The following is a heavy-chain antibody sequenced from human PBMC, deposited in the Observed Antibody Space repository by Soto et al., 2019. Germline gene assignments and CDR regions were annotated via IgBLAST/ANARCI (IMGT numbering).Heavy chain of an antibody. J-gene: IGHJ6*02. CDR3: ARDSPLPCGYTYGYEYYYGMDV. D-gene: IGHD5-18*01. V-gene: IGHV4-4*08. Sequence: QVQLQESGPGLVKPSETLSLTCTVSGGSMISYYWGWIREPPGKGLEWIGYIYSSGTTNYNPSLKSRVTIFVDTSKNQFSLKLSSMTAADTAVYYCARDSPLPCGYTYGYEYYYGMDVCGQGTTVTVAS. CDR1: GGSMISYY. CDR2: IYSSGTT.